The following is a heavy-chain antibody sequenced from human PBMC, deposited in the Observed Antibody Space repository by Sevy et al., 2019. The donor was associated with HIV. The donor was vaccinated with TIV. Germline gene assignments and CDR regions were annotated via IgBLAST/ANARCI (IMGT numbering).Heavy chain of an antibody. CDR3: ARAFPNILTGYYDY. CDR1: GDTFSIYG. Sequence: ASVKVSCKASGDTFSIYGISWVRQAPGQGLEWMGGIIPLFDTTNNAQKFHDRVTFTADESTSTAYMELGSLRSEDTAMYYCARAFPNILTGYYDYWGQGTLVTVSS. J-gene: IGHJ4*02. D-gene: IGHD3-9*01. V-gene: IGHV1-69*13. CDR2: IIPLFDTT.